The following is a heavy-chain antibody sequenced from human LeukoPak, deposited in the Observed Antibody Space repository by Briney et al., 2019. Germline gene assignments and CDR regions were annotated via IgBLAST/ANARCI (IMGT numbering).Heavy chain of an antibody. Sequence: SETLSLTCTVSGGSISSYYWSWIRQPPGKGLEWIGYIYYTGTTNYNPSLKSRVTISVDTSKNQFSLKLSSVTAADTAVYYCARGPGAYSRDAFDIWGQGTMVTVSS. V-gene: IGHV4-59*01. CDR1: GGSISSYY. D-gene: IGHD6-13*01. CDR3: ARGPGAYSRDAFDI. CDR2: IYYTGTT. J-gene: IGHJ3*02.